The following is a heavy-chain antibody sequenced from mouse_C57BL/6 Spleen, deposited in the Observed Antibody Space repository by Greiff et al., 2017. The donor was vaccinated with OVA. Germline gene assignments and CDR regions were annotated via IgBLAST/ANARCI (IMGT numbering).Heavy chain of an antibody. CDR1: GYTFTSYW. Sequence: VQLQQPGAELVKPGASVKLSCKASGYTFTSYWMHWVKQRPGQGLEWIGMIHPNSGSTNYNEKFKSKATLTVDKSSSTAYMQLSSLTSEDSAVYYCARSASYYGSRIDYFDYWGQGTTLTVSS. CDR3: ARSASYYGSRIDYFDY. CDR2: IHPNSGST. V-gene: IGHV1-64*01. D-gene: IGHD1-1*01. J-gene: IGHJ2*01.